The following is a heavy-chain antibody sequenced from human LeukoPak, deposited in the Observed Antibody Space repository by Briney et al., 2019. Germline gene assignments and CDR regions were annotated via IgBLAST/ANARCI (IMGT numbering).Heavy chain of an antibody. J-gene: IGHJ6*02. V-gene: IGHV1-2*02. CDR3: ARGDSNHAYYYYGMDV. CDR2: INPNSGGT. CDR1: GYTFTGYY. Sequence: GASVKVSCKASGYTFTGYYMHWVRQAPGQGLEWMRWINPNSGGTNYAQKFQGRVTMTRDTSISTAYMELSRLRSDDTAVYYCARGDSNHAYYYYGMDVWGQGTTVTVSS. D-gene: IGHD4-4*01.